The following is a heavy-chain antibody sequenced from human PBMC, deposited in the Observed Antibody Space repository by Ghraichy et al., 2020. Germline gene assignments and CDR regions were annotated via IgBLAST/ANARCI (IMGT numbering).Heavy chain of an antibody. CDR1: GFTFGDYA. Sequence: GGSLRLSCTASGFTFGDYAMSWVRQAPGKGLEWVGFIRSKAYGGTTEYAASVKGRFTISRDDSKSIAYLQMNSLKTEDTAVYYCVYDSSGYTAEGPNIDYWGQGTLVTVSS. J-gene: IGHJ4*02. CDR3: VYDSSGYTAEGPNIDY. CDR2: IRSKAYGGTT. V-gene: IGHV3-49*04. D-gene: IGHD3-22*01.